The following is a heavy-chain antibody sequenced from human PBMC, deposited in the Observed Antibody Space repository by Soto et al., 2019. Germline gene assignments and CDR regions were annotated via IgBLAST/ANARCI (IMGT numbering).Heavy chain of an antibody. CDR3: ARALVGSCSSTSCPYYYYGMDV. V-gene: IGHV3-13*01. CDR1: GFTFSSYD. J-gene: IGHJ6*02. CDR2: IGTAGDT. Sequence: GGSLRLSCAASGFTFSSYDMHWVRQATGKGLEWVSAIGTAGDTYYPGSVKGRFTISRENAKNSLYLQMNSLRAGDTAVYYCARALVGSCSSTSCPYYYYGMDVWGQGTTVTV. D-gene: IGHD2-2*01.